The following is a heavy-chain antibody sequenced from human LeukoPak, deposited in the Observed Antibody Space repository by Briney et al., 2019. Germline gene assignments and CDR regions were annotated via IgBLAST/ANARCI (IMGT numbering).Heavy chain of an antibody. D-gene: IGHD3-22*01. Sequence: SETLSLTCSVSSGSISNYYWSWIRQPAGKGLEWIGRIYTSGSSNYNNYNPSLKSRVTMSVDASKNQVSLKLSSVTAADTAVYYRARGQEGYYYDSTGYPASFDSWGQGTLVIVSS. V-gene: IGHV4-4*07. CDR2: IYTSGSSNYN. J-gene: IGHJ4*02. CDR3: ARGQEGYYYDSTGYPASFDS. CDR1: SGSISNYY.